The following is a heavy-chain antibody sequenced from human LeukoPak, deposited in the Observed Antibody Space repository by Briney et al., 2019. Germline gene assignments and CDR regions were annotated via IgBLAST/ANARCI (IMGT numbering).Heavy chain of an antibody. J-gene: IGHJ5*02. CDR1: GGSIGSSSYC. Sequence: SETLSLTCSVSGGSIGSSSYCWGGIRQPPGKGLEWIGTSCYSGSTFYNPSLKSRVTLSVDTSRNQFSLKLSSVTAADTAVYYCARTENYIPEDCFDPWGQGTLVTVSS. V-gene: IGHV4-39*01. CDR2: SCYSGST. D-gene: IGHD5-24*01. CDR3: ARTENYIPEDCFDP.